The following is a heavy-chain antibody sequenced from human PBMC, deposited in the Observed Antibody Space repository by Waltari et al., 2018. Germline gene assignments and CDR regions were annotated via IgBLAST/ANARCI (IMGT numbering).Heavy chain of an antibody. Sequence: QLQLQESGPGLVKPSETLSLTCTVSGGSISSSSYYWGWIRQPPGKGLEWIGSSYYSGSTYYNPSLKSRVTISVDTSKNQFSLKLSSVTAADTAVYYCARGKKLLEWSSFDYWGQGTLVTVSS. CDR2: SYYSGST. D-gene: IGHD3-3*01. V-gene: IGHV4-39*07. J-gene: IGHJ4*02. CDR1: GGSISSSSYY. CDR3: ARGKKLLEWSSFDY.